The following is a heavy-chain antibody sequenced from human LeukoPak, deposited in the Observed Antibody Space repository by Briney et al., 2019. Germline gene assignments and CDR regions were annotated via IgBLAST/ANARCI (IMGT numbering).Heavy chain of an antibody. Sequence: GGSLRLSCAASGFTFSKYSMHWVRQAPGKGLEWVTVISYDGNYKYYADSVKGRFTISRDNSHYTLYLQLSNLTTDDTAVYYCARGRVVPATRLDYWGRGTLVTVPS. V-gene: IGHV3-30*04. J-gene: IGHJ4*02. CDR1: GFTFSKYS. D-gene: IGHD2-15*01. CDR3: ARGRVVPATRLDY. CDR2: ISYDGNYK.